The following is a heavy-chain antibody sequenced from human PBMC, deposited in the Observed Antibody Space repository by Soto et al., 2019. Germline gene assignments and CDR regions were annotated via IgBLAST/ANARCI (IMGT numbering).Heavy chain of an antibody. CDR1: GYTFTSYG. CDR2: INPGSGST. Sequence: ASVKVSCTASGYTFTSYGINWVRQAPGRGLEWMGWINPGSGSTKYAQKFQGRVTMTRDTSTSTVYMELSSLRSEDTAVYYCAREGVVPAAISYYYYYGMDVWGQGTTVTVSS. CDR3: AREGVVPAAISYYYYYGMDV. V-gene: IGHV1-3*01. D-gene: IGHD2-2*02. J-gene: IGHJ6*02.